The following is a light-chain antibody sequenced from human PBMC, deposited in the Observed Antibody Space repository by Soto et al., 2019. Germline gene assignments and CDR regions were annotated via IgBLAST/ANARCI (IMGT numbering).Light chain of an antibody. CDR1: QTVGSN. CDR3: QQYNNWLGT. J-gene: IGKJ1*01. CDR2: GAS. V-gene: IGKV3-15*01. Sequence: EIVMTQSPATLSVSPWERVTLSCRASQTVGSNFAWYQQKPGQAPRLLIYGASTRATGIPARFSGSGSGTEFTLTISSLQSEDFAVYYCQQYNNWLGTFGQGTKV.